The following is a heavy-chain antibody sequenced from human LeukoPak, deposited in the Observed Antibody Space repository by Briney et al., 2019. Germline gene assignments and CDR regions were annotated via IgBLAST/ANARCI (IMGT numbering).Heavy chain of an antibody. Sequence: GASVKVSCKASGYXLTGFYIQWVRQAPGQGLEWMGWINPNSGGTNYAQKFQGRVTMTRDTSIDTAYMELTRLRSDDTAVYYCARQITGTTGGNWFDPWGQGTLVTVSS. D-gene: IGHD1-7*01. V-gene: IGHV1-2*02. CDR1: GYXLTGFY. CDR2: INPNSGGT. J-gene: IGHJ5*02. CDR3: ARQITGTTGGNWFDP.